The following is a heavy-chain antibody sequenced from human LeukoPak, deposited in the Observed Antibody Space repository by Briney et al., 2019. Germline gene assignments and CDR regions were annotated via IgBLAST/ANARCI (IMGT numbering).Heavy chain of an antibody. CDR2: INAGNGNT. D-gene: IGHD6-13*01. CDR3: ARDEGSSWYGCLDY. Sequence: ASVKVSCKASGYTFTSYAMHWVRQAPGQRLEWMGWINAGNGNTKYSQKFQGRVTITRDTSASTAYMELSSLRSEDTAVYYCARDEGSSWYGCLDYWGQGTLVTVS. J-gene: IGHJ4*02. V-gene: IGHV1-3*01. CDR1: GYTFTSYA.